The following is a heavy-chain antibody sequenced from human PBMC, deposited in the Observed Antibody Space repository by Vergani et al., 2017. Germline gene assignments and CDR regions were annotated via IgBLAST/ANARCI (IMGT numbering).Heavy chain of an antibody. J-gene: IGHJ3*02. CDR3: AKVGRSEVAGTFGAFDI. Sequence: LHLVESGGGFVKPGGSLRLSCAASGFTFIMHAMSWVRQAPGKGLEWVSTLSASDRRTHYADSVKGRFTISRDISKNTLFLHMNSLRPEDTAVYYCAKVGRSEVAGTFGAFDIWGQGTMVTVSS. CDR2: LSASDRRT. V-gene: IGHV3-23*04. CDR1: GFTFIMHA. D-gene: IGHD6-19*01.